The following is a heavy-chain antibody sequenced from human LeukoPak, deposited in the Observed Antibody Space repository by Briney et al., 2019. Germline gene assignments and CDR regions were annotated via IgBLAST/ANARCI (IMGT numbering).Heavy chain of an antibody. CDR2: INHSGST. D-gene: IGHD5-24*01. CDR1: GGSFSGYY. V-gene: IGHV4-34*01. J-gene: IGHJ3*01. CDR3: ARREDGYNLAGF. Sequence: SETLSLTCAVYGGSFSGYYWSWISQPPGKGLEWIGEINHSGSTNYNPSLKSRVTISVDTSKNRFSLKLSSVTAADTAVYYCARREDGYNLAGFWGQGTMVTVSS.